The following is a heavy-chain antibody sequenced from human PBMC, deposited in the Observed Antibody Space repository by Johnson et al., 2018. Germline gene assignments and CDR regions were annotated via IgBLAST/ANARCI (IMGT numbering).Heavy chain of an antibody. J-gene: IGHJ3*02. Sequence: QVQLVQSGGGVVQPGRSLRLSCAASGFTFSSYGMHWVRQAPGKGLEWVAVISYDGSNKYYADSVKGRFTISRDNSKNTLYLQMNSLRAEDTAVYYWAKDGGEAIGISAFDIWGQGTMVTVSS. CDR3: AKDGGEAIGISAFDI. CDR2: ISYDGSNK. V-gene: IGHV3-30*18. CDR1: GFTFSSYG. D-gene: IGHD2-21*01.